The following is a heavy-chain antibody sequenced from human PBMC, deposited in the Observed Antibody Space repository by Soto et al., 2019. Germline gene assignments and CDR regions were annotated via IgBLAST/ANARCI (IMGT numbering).Heavy chain of an antibody. CDR1: GYTFTSYY. CDR3: ARSDVRFTFGGVIAHYYFDY. CDR2: INPSGGST. V-gene: IGHV1-46*03. J-gene: IGHJ4*02. Sequence: ASVKVSCKASGYTFTSYYMHWVRQAPGQGLEWMGIINPSGGSTSYAQKFQGRVTMTRDASTSTVYMELSSLRSEDTAVYYCARSDVRFTFGGVIAHYYFDYWGQGTLVTVSS. D-gene: IGHD3-16*02.